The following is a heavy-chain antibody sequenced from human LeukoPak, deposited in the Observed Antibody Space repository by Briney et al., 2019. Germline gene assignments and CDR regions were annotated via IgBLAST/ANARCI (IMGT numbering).Heavy chain of an antibody. Sequence: PGGSLRLSCAASGFTFDDYAMHWVRQAPGKGLKWVSGISWNSGSIGYADSVKGRFTISRDNAKNSLYLQMNSLRAEDTALYYCAKGRAYYYDSSGYLFDYWGQGTLVTVSS. CDR2: ISWNSGSI. CDR1: GFTFDDYA. D-gene: IGHD3-22*01. V-gene: IGHV3-9*01. CDR3: AKGRAYYYDSSGYLFDY. J-gene: IGHJ4*02.